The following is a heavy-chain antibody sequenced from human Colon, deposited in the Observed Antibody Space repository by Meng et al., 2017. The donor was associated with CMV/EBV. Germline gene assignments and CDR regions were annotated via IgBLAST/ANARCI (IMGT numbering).Heavy chain of an antibody. Sequence: SCYIVTHYGINWVRQAPGQGLEWMGWISPYNADTHYAKKFQGRVTVTTDTSTSTAYMDLRNLRSDDTAFYYCARDGAGIVGTTFGYWGQGTLVTVSS. V-gene: IGHV1-18*01. CDR2: ISPYNADT. J-gene: IGHJ4*02. CDR3: ARDGAGIVGTTFGY. D-gene: IGHD1-26*01. CDR1: CYIVTHYG.